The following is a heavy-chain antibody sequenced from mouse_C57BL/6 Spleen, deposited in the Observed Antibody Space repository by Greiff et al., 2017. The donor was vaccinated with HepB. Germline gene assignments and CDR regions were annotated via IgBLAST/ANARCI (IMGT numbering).Heavy chain of an antibody. CDR2: ILPGSGST. CDR3: ARCGLGRGFAY. Sequence: VKLQESGAELMKPGASVKLSCKATGYTFTGYWIEWVKQRPGHGLEWIGEILPGSGSTNYNEKFKGKATFTADTSSNTAYMQLSSLTTDDSAIYYCARCGLGRGFAYWGQGTLVTVSA. J-gene: IGHJ3*01. D-gene: IGHD4-1*01. V-gene: IGHV1-9*01. CDR1: GYTFTGYW.